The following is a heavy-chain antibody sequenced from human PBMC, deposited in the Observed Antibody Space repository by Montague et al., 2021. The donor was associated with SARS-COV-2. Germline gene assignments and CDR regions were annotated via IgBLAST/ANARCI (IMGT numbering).Heavy chain of an antibody. CDR1: GGSFSAYY. J-gene: IGHJ6*02. D-gene: IGHD3-10*01. CDR3: ARAARGIISLYPYYAMDV. CDR2: INHSGRT. Sequence: SETLSLTCAVYGGSFSAYYWNWIRQPPGKGLEWIGDINHSGRTNFNPSLKSRVTVSLDTSKNQFSLKLRSVTAADTAVYYCARAARGIISLYPYYAMDVWGQGTSVTVSS. V-gene: IGHV4-34*01.